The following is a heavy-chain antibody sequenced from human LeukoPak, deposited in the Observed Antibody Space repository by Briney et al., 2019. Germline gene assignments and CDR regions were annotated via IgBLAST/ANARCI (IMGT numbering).Heavy chain of an antibody. CDR1: GGSISSYY. D-gene: IGHD2/OR15-2a*01. CDR2: IYYSGST. V-gene: IGHV4-59*12. CDR3: AREGGFYRPLDY. Sequence: SETLSLTCTVSGGSISSYYWSWIRQPPGKGLEWIGYIYYSGSTNYNPSLKSRVTMSVDMSENHISLHLTSVTAADTAVYYCAREGGFYRPLDYSGPGTLVIVSS. J-gene: IGHJ4*02.